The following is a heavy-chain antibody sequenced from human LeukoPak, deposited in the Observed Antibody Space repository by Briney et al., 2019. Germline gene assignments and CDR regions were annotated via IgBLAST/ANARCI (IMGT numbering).Heavy chain of an antibody. D-gene: IGHD3-3*01. CDR2: INPNSGNT. J-gene: IGHJ4*02. Sequence: ASVKVSCKASGYTFTSFYMHWVRQAPGQGLQWLGWINPNSGNTDYAQKFQDRVFMTTDSSINTAYLELRSLKSEDTAVYYCARGVPTLWNGYFTEFDHWGQGTLVTVSS. V-gene: IGHV1-8*02. CDR3: ARGVPTLWNGYFTEFDH. CDR1: GYTFTSFY.